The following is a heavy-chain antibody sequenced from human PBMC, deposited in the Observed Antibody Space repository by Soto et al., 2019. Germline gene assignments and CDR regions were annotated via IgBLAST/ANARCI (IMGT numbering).Heavy chain of an antibody. CDR3: ARSGGLDRDFNY. V-gene: IGHV1-69*13. CDR2: IIPMFDTP. J-gene: IGHJ4*02. CDR1: GGTFSSDS. Sequence: ASVKVSCKASGGTFSSDSFIWVRQAPGQGLEWMGGIIPMFDTPIYAQKFQDRVTITADESTSTAYMQLSSLRSGDTAVYYCARSGGLDRDFNYWGQGSLVTVSS. D-gene: IGHD2-15*01.